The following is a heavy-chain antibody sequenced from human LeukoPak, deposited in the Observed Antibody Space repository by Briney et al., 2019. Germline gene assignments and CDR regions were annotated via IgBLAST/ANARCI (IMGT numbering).Heavy chain of an antibody. J-gene: IGHJ5*02. Sequence: GGSLRLSCTASGFSFSRYSMNWVRQAPGKGLEWISYISSDGSSTYYADSVKGRFTISRDNSKNTLYLQMNSLRAEHTAVYYCAKLGYCSNTSCTTNWFDPWGQGTLVTVSS. V-gene: IGHV3-23*01. CDR3: AKLGYCSNTSCTTNWFDP. CDR2: ISSDGSST. D-gene: IGHD2-2*01. CDR1: GFSFSRYS.